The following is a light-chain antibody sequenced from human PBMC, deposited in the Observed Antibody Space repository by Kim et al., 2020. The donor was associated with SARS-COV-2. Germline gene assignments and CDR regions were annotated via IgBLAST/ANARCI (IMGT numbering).Light chain of an antibody. V-gene: IGLV3-21*04. CDR1: NVGDKS. Sequence: APGKAASSTCGGDNVGDKSVHWYQQRPVRAPVLVMYYDSDRPSGIPERFSGSNSGNTATLTISRVEAGDEADYYCQVWDSGSDHPVFGGGTQLTIL. CDR2: YDS. J-gene: IGLJ2*01. CDR3: QVWDSGSDHPV.